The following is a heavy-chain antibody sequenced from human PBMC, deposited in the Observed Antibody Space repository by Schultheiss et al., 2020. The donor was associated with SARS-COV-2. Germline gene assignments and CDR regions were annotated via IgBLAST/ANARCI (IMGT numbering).Heavy chain of an antibody. CDR1: GGSFSGYY. CDR2: INHSGST. D-gene: IGHD2-15*01. Sequence: SETLSLTCAVYGGSFSGYYWSWIRQPPGKGLEWIGEINHSGSTNYNPSLKSRVTISVDTSKNQFSLKLSSVTAADTAVYYCARGSKDSVVVVAAPRYNWFDPWGQGTLVTVSS. J-gene: IGHJ5*02. CDR3: ARGSKDSVVVVAAPRYNWFDP. V-gene: IGHV4-34*01.